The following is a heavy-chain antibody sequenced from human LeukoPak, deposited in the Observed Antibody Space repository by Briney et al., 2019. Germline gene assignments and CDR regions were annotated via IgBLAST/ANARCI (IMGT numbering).Heavy chain of an antibody. V-gene: IGHV1-2*02. J-gene: IGHJ5*02. CDR3: ARELAVGGTWFDP. D-gene: IGHD6-19*01. CDR1: GYTFTGYY. Sequence: GASVKVSCKASGYTFTGYYMHWVRQAPGQGLEWMGWINPNSGGTNYAQKFQGRVTMTRDTSISTAYMELSRLRSDDTAVYYCARELAVGGTWFDPWGQGTLVTVSS. CDR2: INPNSGGT.